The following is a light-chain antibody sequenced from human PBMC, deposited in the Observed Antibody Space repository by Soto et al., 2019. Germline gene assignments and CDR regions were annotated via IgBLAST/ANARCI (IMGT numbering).Light chain of an antibody. Sequence: EIVLTQSPGTLSLSPGERATLSCRASQTVTNNYLAWYQQKPGLAPRLLIFGASSRATGIPDRFGGSGSGTDLPLTISSLEPEDIAVYYCQQYGSSPLFTFGPGTKVDFK. V-gene: IGKV3-20*01. CDR3: QQYGSSPLFT. J-gene: IGKJ3*01. CDR1: QTVTNNY. CDR2: GAS.